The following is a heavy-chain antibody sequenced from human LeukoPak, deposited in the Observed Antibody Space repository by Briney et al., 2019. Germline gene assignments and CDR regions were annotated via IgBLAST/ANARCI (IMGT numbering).Heavy chain of an antibody. J-gene: IGHJ4*02. CDR2: IKQDGTDK. CDR1: GFTFSSYW. V-gene: IGHV3-7*05. D-gene: IGHD6-19*01. Sequence: GGSLRLSCAASGFTFSSYWMIWVRQAPGKVLEWVANIKQDGTDKYYVDSVKGRFTISRDNAKNSLYLQMNSLRAEDTAVYYCARGGPGYGGGWYLTTFWGQGTLVTVSS. CDR3: ARGGPGYGGGWYLTTF.